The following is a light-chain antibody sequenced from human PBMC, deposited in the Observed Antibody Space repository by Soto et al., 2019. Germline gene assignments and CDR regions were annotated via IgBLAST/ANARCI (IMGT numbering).Light chain of an antibody. CDR3: SSYAGSNNFV. CDR2: EVS. CDR1: SSDVGSYNL. Sequence: QSALTQPASVSGSPGQSITISCTGTSSDVGSYNLVSWYQQHPGKAPKLMIYEVSKRPSGVPDRFSGSKSGNTASLTVTGVQAEDEADYYCSSYAGSNNFVFGTGTKVTVL. J-gene: IGLJ1*01. V-gene: IGLV2-8*01.